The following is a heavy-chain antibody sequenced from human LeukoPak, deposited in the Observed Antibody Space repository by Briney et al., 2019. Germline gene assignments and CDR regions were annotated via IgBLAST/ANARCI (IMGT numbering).Heavy chain of an antibody. CDR2: MSYSGST. J-gene: IGHJ6*03. CDR3: ARFYTTSQYGSGYMDV. CDR1: GGSISSSSYY. D-gene: IGHD3-10*01. Sequence: KPSETLSLTYTVSGGSISSSSYYWGWIRQPPGKGLEWIGSMSYSGSTYCNPSLKSRVTIAVDTSKTQFSLKLSSVTAADTAVYYCARFYTTSQYGSGYMDVWGKGTTVTVSS. V-gene: IGHV4-39*01.